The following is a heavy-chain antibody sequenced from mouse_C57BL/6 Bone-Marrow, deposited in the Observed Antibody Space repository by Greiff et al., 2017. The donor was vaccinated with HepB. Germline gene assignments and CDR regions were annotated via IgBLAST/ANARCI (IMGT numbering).Heavy chain of an antibody. D-gene: IGHD2-3*01. V-gene: IGHV1-47*01. J-gene: IGHJ4*01. CDR2: FHPYNDDT. CDR3: ARGGDGYPYYYAMDY. CDR1: GYTFTTYP. Sequence: QVQLKESGAELVKPGASVKMSCKASGYTFTTYPIEWMKQNHGKSLEWIGNFHPYNDDTKYNEKFKGKATLTVEKSSSTVYLELSRLTSDDSAVYYCARGGDGYPYYYAMDYWGQGTSVTVSS.